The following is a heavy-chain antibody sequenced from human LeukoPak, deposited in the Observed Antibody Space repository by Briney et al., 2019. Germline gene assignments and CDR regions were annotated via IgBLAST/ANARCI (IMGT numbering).Heavy chain of an antibody. J-gene: IGHJ3*02. D-gene: IGHD3-22*01. Sequence: SVKVSCKASGGTFSSYAISWVRQAPGQGLEWMRGIIPIFGTANYAQRFQGRVTITADKSTSTAYMELSSLRSEDTAVYYCARNSPEYYDSSGHYAFDIWGQGTMVTVSS. CDR1: GGTFSSYA. V-gene: IGHV1-69*06. CDR3: ARNSPEYYDSSGHYAFDI. CDR2: IIPIFGTA.